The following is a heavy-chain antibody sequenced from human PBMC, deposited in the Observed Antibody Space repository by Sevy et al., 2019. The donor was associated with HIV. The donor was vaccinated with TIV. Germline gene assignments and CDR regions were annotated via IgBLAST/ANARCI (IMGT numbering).Heavy chain of an antibody. CDR2: ISWNSGSI. V-gene: IGHV3-9*01. CDR1: GFPFHDHA. D-gene: IGHD3-22*01. J-gene: IGHJ6*02. Sequence: GGSLRLSCAASGFPFHDHAMHWVRQSPGKGLEWVSGISWNSGSIGYADSVKGRFTISRDNAKQSIYLQMNNLRPDDTAFYYCAKYLNRGCDSINCYSYYYYYYGLDVWGQGTTVTVSS. CDR3: AKYLNRGCDSINCYSYYYYYYGLDV.